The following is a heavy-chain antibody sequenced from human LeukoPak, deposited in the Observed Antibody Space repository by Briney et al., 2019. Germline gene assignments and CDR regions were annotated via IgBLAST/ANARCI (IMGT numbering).Heavy chain of an antibody. CDR1: GFTFSTYA. CDR2: ISSIGGTT. Sequence: GGSLRLSCAASGFTFSTYALHWVRQAPGKGLEYVSAISSIGGTTYYANSVKGRFTISRDNSKNTLYLQMGSLKPEDTAVYYCARVGDNTAFDYWGQGTLVTVSS. V-gene: IGHV3-64*01. CDR3: ARVGDNTAFDY. J-gene: IGHJ4*02. D-gene: IGHD2-21*01.